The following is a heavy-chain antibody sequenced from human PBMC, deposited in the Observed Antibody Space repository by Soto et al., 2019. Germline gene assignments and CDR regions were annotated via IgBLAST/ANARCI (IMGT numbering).Heavy chain of an antibody. CDR2: INHSGST. CDR1: GGSFSGYY. CDR3: AATPRY. J-gene: IGHJ4*02. Sequence: SETLSLTCAVYGGSFSGYYRSWIRQPPGKGLEWIGEINHSGSTNYNPSLKSRVTISVETSKNQISLNLIFVTAADTAVYYCAATPRYWGQGTLVTVS. V-gene: IGHV4-34*01.